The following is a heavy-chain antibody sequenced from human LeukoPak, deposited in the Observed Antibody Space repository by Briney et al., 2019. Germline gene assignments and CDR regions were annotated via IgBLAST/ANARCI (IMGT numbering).Heavy chain of an antibody. J-gene: IGHJ4*02. V-gene: IGHV1-8*03. CDR2: MNPNSGNT. Sequence: GASVKVSCKASGYTFSNYGISWVRQATGQGLEWMGWMNPNSGNTGYAQKFQGRVTITRNTSISTAYMELSSLRSEDTAVYYCARGKGYYGYWGQGTLVTVSS. CDR1: GYTFSNYG. D-gene: IGHD3-3*01. CDR3: ARGKGYYGY.